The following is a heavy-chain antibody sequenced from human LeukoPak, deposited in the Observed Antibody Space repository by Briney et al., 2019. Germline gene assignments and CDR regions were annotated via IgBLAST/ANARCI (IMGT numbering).Heavy chain of an antibody. D-gene: IGHD6-6*01. CDR3: ARDPKGSSSGSAFDI. CDR2: ISYDGSNK. V-gene: IGHV3-30*03. CDR1: GFTFSSYG. J-gene: IGHJ3*02. Sequence: GRSLRLSCAASGFTFSSYGMHWVRQAPGKGLEWVAVISYDGSNKYYADSMKGRFTISRDNSKNTLYLQMNSLRAEDTAVYYCARDPKGSSSGSAFDIWGQGTMVTVSS.